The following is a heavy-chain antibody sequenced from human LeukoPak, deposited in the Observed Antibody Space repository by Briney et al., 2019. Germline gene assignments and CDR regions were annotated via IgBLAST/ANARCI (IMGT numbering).Heavy chain of an antibody. V-gene: IGHV4-59*12. CDR1: GGSISSYY. Sequence: SETLSLTCTVSGGSISSYYWSWIRQPPGKGLEWIGYIYYSGSTHYNPSLKSRVTISVDTPKNQFSLKLSSVTAADTAVYYCARILGYCSGGSCYSGDYWGQGTLVTVSS. CDR2: IYYSGST. D-gene: IGHD2-15*01. J-gene: IGHJ4*02. CDR3: ARILGYCSGGSCYSGDY.